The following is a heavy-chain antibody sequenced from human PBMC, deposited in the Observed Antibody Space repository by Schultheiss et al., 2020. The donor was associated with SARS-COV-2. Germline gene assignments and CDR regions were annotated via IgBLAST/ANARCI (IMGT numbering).Heavy chain of an antibody. J-gene: IGHJ3*02. CDR2: IWYDGSNK. CDR3: AREQRYSSSWHDAFDI. Sequence: GGSLRLSCAASGFTFSSYGMHWVRQAPGKGLEWVAVIWYDGSNKYYADSVKGRFTISRDNSKNTLYLQMNSLRAEDTAVYYCAREQRYSSSWHDAFDIWGQGTMVTVSS. D-gene: IGHD6-13*01. CDR1: GFTFSSYG. V-gene: IGHV3-33*01.